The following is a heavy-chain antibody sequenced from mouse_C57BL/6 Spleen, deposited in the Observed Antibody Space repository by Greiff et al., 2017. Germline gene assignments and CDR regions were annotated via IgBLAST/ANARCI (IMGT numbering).Heavy chain of an antibody. CDR1: GYTFTSYT. J-gene: IGHJ1*03. V-gene: IGHV1-4*01. D-gene: IGHD1-1*01. Sequence: QVQLQQSGAELARPGASVKMSCKASGYTFTSYTMSWVKQRPGQGLEWIGYINPSSGYTKYNQKFKDKATLTADKSSSTAYMQLSSLTSEDSAVYYCARTTLVPNWYFDVCGTGTTVTVSA. CDR2: INPSSGYT. CDR3: ARTTLVPNWYFDV.